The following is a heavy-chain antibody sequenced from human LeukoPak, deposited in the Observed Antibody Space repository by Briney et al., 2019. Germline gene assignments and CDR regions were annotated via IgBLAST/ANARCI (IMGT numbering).Heavy chain of an antibody. V-gene: IGHV3-7*01. J-gene: IGHJ4*02. CDR2: IKQDGSEK. CDR1: GFIFSRYW. D-gene: IGHD3-10*01. CDR3: ARVHYGSGSFHFDY. Sequence: GGSLRLSCAASGFIFSRYWMSWVRQAPGKGLEWVANIKQDGSEKYYVDSVKGRFTISRDNAKNSLYLQVNSLRAEDMAVYYCARVHYGSGSFHFDYWGQGTLVTVSS.